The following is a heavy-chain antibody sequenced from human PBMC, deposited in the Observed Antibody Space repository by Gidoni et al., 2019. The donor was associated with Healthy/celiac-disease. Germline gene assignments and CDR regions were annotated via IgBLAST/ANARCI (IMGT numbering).Heavy chain of an antibody. Sequence: QLQLQESGPGLVKPSETLSLTCTVSGGSISSSRYYWGWIRQPPGKGLEWIGSIYYSGSTYYNPSLKSRVTISVDTYKNQFSLKLSSVTAADTAVYYCRYDILTGSRERSTFDIWGQGTMVTVSS. J-gene: IGHJ3*02. CDR3: RYDILTGSRERSTFDI. CDR2: IYYSGST. CDR1: GGSISSSRYY. D-gene: IGHD3-9*01. V-gene: IGHV4-39*01.